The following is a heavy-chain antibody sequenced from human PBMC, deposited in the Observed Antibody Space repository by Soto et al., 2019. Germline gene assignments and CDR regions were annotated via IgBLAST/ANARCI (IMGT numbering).Heavy chain of an antibody. CDR2: ISDAAASA. J-gene: IGHJ3*01. Sequence: EVQLLESGGGLVQPGGSLRLSCVASGFTFSSYAMSWVRQVPGEGLEWVSTISDAAASAYYVDSVKGRFTISRDNSKRTLYLQMNSLRAEDSASYYCARPYGGKIGDAPDLWGQGTIVTVSS. V-gene: IGHV3-23*01. D-gene: IGHD3-16*01. CDR3: ARPYGGKIGDAPDL. CDR1: GFTFSSYA.